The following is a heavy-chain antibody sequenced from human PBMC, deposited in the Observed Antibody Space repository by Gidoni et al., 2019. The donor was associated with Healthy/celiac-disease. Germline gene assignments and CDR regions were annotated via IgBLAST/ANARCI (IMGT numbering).Heavy chain of an antibody. Sequence: EVQLVESGGGLVQPGRSLRLSCAASGFTFDAYAMPWGRQAPGKGLEWFSGISWNSGGIGYADSVKGRFTISRDNAKNSLYLQMNSLRAEDTALYYCAKDTGMGYCSGGSCSGYGMDVWGQGTTVTVSS. CDR2: ISWNSGGI. V-gene: IGHV3-9*01. CDR3: AKDTGMGYCSGGSCSGYGMDV. D-gene: IGHD2-15*01. J-gene: IGHJ6*02. CDR1: GFTFDAYA.